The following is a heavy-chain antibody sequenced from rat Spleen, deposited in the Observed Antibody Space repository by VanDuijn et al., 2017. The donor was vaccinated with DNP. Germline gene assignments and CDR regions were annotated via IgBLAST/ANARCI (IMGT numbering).Heavy chain of an antibody. CDR2: ISHEGSST. CDR3: ATSGYGFDGYPFTY. Sequence: EVQLVESGGGLVQPGRSLKLSCAASGFTFSDSYMARVRQAPKKGLEWVASISHEGSSTYYRASVKGRFTISRDNAKSTLYLQMDSLRSEDTATYYCATSGYGFDGYPFTYWGQGTLVTVSS. J-gene: IGHJ3*01. D-gene: IGHD1-12*03. V-gene: IGHV5-22*01. CDR1: GFTFSDSY.